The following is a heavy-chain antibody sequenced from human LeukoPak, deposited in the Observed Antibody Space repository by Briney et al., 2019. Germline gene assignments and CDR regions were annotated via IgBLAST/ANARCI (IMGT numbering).Heavy chain of an antibody. J-gene: IGHJ3*02. CDR1: GFTFSSYS. CDR3: ARESAYDSSGFNAFDI. D-gene: IGHD3-22*01. CDR2: ISSSSSYI. Sequence: PGGSLRLSCAASGFTFSSYSMNWVRQAPGKGLERVSSISSSSSYIYYADSVKGRFTISRDNAKNSLYLQMNSLRAEDTAVYYCARESAYDSSGFNAFDIWGQGTMVTVSS. V-gene: IGHV3-21*01.